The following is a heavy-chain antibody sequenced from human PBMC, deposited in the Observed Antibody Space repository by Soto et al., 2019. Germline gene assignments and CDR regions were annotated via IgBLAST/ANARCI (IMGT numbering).Heavy chain of an antibody. CDR1: GFTFGDYA. Sequence: GGSLRLSCTASGFTFGDYAMSWFRHAPGKGLEWVAVIWYDGGNKYYADSVKGRFTISRDNSKNTLYLQMNSLRAEDTAVYYCATYSGRESYNWFDPWGQGTLVTVSS. J-gene: IGHJ5*02. CDR2: IWYDGGNK. D-gene: IGHD2-15*01. V-gene: IGHV3-33*01. CDR3: ATYSGRESYNWFDP.